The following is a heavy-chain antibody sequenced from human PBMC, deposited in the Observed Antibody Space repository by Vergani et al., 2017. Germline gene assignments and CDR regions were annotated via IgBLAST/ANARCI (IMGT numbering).Heavy chain of an antibody. CDR3: AKDGYDILTGPYGMDV. J-gene: IGHJ6*02. V-gene: IGHV3-30*02. Sequence: QVQLVESGGGVVQPGGSLRLPCAASGFTFSSYGMHWVRQAPGKGLEWVAFIRYDGSNKYYADSVKGRFTISRDNSKNTLYLQMNSLRAEDTAVYYCAKDGYDILTGPYGMDVWSQGTTVTVSS. CDR2: IRYDGSNK. CDR1: GFTFSSYG. D-gene: IGHD3-9*01.